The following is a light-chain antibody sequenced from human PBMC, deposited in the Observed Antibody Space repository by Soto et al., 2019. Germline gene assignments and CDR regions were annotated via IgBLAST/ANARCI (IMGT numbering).Light chain of an antibody. J-gene: IGKJ4*01. CDR3: QQYFITLLT. CDR2: WAS. V-gene: IGKV4-1*01. Sequence: DIMMTQSPDSLRVSLGERATISCTSSLNIYFKSNNRNYLAWYQQKTGQPPKLLVYWASTRESGVPDRFTGSGSGTSFTLTIDNVQPDDVAVYYCQQYFITLLTFGGGTRVDIK. CDR1: LNIYFKSNNRNY.